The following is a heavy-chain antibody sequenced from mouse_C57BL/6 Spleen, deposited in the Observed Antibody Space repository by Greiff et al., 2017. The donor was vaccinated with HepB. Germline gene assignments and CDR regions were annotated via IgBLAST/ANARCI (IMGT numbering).Heavy chain of an antibody. D-gene: IGHD6-1*01. CDR1: GYTFTDYE. CDR3: TRSPTDSLYAMDY. Sequence: QVQLQQSGAELVRPGASVTLSCKASGYTFTDYEMHWVKQTPVHGLEWIGAIDPETGGTAYNQKFKGKAILTADKSSSTAYMELRSLTSEDSAVYYCTRSPTDSLYAMDYWGQGTSVTVSS. J-gene: IGHJ4*01. V-gene: IGHV1-15*01. CDR2: IDPETGGT.